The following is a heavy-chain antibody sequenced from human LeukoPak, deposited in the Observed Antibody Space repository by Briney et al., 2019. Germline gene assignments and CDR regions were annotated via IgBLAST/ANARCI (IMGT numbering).Heavy chain of an antibody. Sequence: GGSLRLSCAASGFTFSRTAMSWVRRAPGKGLEWVSVISGSGGSTYYADSVKGRFTISRDNSKNTLYLQMNSLRAEDTAEYYCAKGTLYDYFDYWGQGTLVTVSS. CDR3: AKGTLYDYFDY. V-gene: IGHV3-23*01. D-gene: IGHD3-16*01. CDR1: GFTFSRTA. J-gene: IGHJ4*02. CDR2: ISGSGGST.